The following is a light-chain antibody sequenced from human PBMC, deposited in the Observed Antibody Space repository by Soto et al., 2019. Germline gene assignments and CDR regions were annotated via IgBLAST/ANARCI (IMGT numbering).Light chain of an antibody. J-gene: IGLJ2*01. Sequence: QAVVTQEPSLTVSPGGTVTLTCASSTGPVTSGYYANWFQQQPGQAPRALIYGTSNKHSWTPARFSGSLLGGKAALTLSGVQPEDEAGYYCLLYDGGAVVFGGGTKLTVL. V-gene: IGLV7-43*01. CDR1: TGPVTSGYY. CDR3: LLYDGGAVV. CDR2: GTS.